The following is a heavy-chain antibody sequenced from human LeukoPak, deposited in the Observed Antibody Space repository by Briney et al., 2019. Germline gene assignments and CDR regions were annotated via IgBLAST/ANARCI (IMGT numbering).Heavy chain of an antibody. CDR3: ASGGPYYYYGMDV. J-gene: IGHJ6*02. CDR1: GGSISSYY. V-gene: IGHV4-34*01. D-gene: IGHD3/OR15-3a*01. CDR2: INHSGST. Sequence: SETLSLTCTVSGGSISSYYWSWIRQPPGKGLEWIGEINHSGSTNYNPSLKSRVTISVDTSKNQFSLKLSPVTAADTAVYYCASGGPYYYYGMDVWGQGTTVTVSS.